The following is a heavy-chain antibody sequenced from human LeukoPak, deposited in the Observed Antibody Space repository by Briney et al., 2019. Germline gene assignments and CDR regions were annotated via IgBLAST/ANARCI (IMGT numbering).Heavy chain of an antibody. J-gene: IGHJ6*03. Sequence: ASVKVSCKASGYTFTSDGISWVRQAPGQGLERMGWNSAYNGNTNYAQKLQGRVTMTTDTSTSTAYMELRSLRSDDTAVYYCARVVVPAAEYYYYYYMDVWGKGTTVTVSS. V-gene: IGHV1-18*01. CDR1: GYTFTSDG. CDR2: NSAYNGNT. D-gene: IGHD2-2*01. CDR3: ARVVVPAAEYYYYYYMDV.